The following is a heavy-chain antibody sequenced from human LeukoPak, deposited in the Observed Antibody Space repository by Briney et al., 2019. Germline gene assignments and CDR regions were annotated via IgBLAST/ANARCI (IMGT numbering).Heavy chain of an antibody. V-gene: IGHV3-48*01. CDR1: GLTFSTYS. CDR2: ISSSTSTI. CDR3: ARLNRIAVADY. Sequence: GGSLRLSCAASGLTFSTYSMNWVRQAPGKGLEWISYISSSTSTIYYADSVKGRFTISRDNAKNSLYLQMNSLRAEDTAVYYCARLNRIAVADYWGQGTLVTVSS. D-gene: IGHD6-19*01. J-gene: IGHJ4*02.